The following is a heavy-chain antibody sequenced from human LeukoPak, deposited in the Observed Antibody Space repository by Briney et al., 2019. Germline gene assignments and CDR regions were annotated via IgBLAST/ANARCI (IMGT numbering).Heavy chain of an antibody. Sequence: GGSLRLSCAASGFTFSSYAMSWVRQAPGKGLEWVSVISGSGGNTYYADFVKGRFTISRDNSKNTLYLQMNSLRAEDTAVYYCANELRFSETYWGQGTLVTVSS. D-gene: IGHD3-3*01. CDR1: GFTFSSYA. CDR3: ANELRFSETY. CDR2: ISGSGGNT. J-gene: IGHJ4*02. V-gene: IGHV3-23*01.